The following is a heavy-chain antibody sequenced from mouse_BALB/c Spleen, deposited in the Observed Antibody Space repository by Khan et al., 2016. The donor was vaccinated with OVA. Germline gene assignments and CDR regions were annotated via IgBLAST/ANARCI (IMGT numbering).Heavy chain of an antibody. CDR1: GFSLTDHG. V-gene: IGHV2-6-5*01. D-gene: IGHD1-1*02. Sequence: VELVESGPGLVAPSQSLSITCTVSGFSLTDHGVSWIRQPPGKGLEWLGVIWGGGSTYYNSVLKSRLSISKDNSKSQVFLKTNSLQTDDTAMYYCAKQIWSPYYGMDYWGQGTSVTVSS. CDR3: AKQIWSPYYGMDY. J-gene: IGHJ4*01. CDR2: IWGGGST.